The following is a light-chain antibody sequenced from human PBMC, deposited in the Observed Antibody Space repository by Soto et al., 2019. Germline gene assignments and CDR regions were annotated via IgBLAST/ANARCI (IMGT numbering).Light chain of an antibody. J-gene: IGLJ2*01. CDR2: DVT. V-gene: IGLV2-11*01. Sequence: QSALTQPRSVSGSPGQSVTISCTGTSSDVGDYNYVSWYQHHPGNAPKLMIYDVTKRPSGVPDRFSGSKSGNTASLTISGLQAEDEADYYCCSYAGSYTFEFGGGTQLTVL. CDR3: CSYAGSYTFE. CDR1: SSDVGDYNY.